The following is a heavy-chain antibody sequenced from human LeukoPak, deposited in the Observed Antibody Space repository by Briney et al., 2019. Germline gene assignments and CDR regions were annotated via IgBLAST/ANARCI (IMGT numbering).Heavy chain of an antibody. D-gene: IGHD3-9*01. CDR3: AKDGKRETYYDILTGQSMPDY. CDR2: IRYDGSNK. CDR1: GFTFSSYA. Sequence: PGGSLRLSCAASGFTFSSYAMHWVRQAPGKGLEWVAFIRYDGSNKYYADSVKGRFTISRDNSKNTLYLQMNSLRAEDTAVYYCAKDGKRETYYDILTGQSMPDYWGQGTLVTVSS. V-gene: IGHV3-30*02. J-gene: IGHJ4*02.